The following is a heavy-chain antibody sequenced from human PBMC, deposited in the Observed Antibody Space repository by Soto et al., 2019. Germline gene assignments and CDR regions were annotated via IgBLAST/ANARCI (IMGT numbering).Heavy chain of an antibody. V-gene: IGHV1-46*01. D-gene: IGHD2-15*01. CDR3: AREENCSDGICYSEYFQR. CDR1: GYIFTAYS. J-gene: IGHJ1*01. Sequence: QVQLVQSGAEVKKPGASVKVSCKASGYIFTAYSMHWVRQAPGQGLEWMGVVNPSGGSTNYAQKFQGRITMTRDTSTSTVDMDLGSLTSEDTAVYYCAREENCSDGICYSEYFQRWGQGTLVTVSS. CDR2: VNPSGGST.